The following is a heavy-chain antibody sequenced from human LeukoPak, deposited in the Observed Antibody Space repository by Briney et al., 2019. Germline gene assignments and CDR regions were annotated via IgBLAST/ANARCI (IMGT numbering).Heavy chain of an antibody. V-gene: IGHV4-59*01. Sequence: PSETLSLTCTVSGGPISSNYWSWIRQPPGKGLEWIGCIYYSGSTNYNPSLKSRVTISVDTSKNQFSLNLSSVTAADTAVYYCARKVEYWGQGILVTVSS. CDR1: GGPISSNY. CDR2: IYYSGST. J-gene: IGHJ4*02. CDR3: ARKVEY.